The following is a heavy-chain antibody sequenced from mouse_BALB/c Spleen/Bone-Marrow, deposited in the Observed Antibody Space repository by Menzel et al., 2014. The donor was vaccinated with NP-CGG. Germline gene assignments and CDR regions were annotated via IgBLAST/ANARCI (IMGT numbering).Heavy chain of an antibody. V-gene: IGHV6-6*02. CDR1: GFTFSNYW. Sequence: EVQLVESGGGLVQPGGSMKLSCVASGFTFSNYWMNWVRQSPGKGLEWVAEIRLRSNNYATHYAESVKGRFTISRDDSKSSVYLQMNNLRAEDTGIYYCTTGFAYWGQGTLVTVSA. CDR2: IRLRSNNYAT. CDR3: TTGFAY. J-gene: IGHJ3*01.